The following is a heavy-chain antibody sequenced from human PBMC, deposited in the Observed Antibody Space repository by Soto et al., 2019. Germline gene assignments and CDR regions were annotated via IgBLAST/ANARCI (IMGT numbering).Heavy chain of an antibody. D-gene: IGHD3-10*01. V-gene: IGHV1-46*01. J-gene: IGHJ6*02. Sequence: SVKVSCEASGYTLTHLYMHWVRQAPGQGLEWMGILNPSGGFTSKAQKFQGRVIMTRDTSTNTVYMELSSLRYEDTAVYYCAVPTLVREYLRLDVWGQGSTVSVCS. CDR3: AVPTLVREYLRLDV. CDR1: GYTLTHLY. CDR2: LNPSGGFT.